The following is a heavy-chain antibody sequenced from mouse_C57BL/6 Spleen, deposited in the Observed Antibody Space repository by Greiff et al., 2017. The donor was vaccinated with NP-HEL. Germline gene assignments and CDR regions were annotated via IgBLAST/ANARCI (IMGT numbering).Heavy chain of an antibody. J-gene: IGHJ2*01. Sequence: EVQRVESGGDLVKPGGSLKLSCAASGFTFSSYGMSWVRQTPDKRLEWVATISSGGSYTYYPDSVKGRFTISRDNAKNTLYLQMSSLKSEDTAMYYCASHYYGSSYEEDYWGQGTTLTVSS. D-gene: IGHD1-1*01. CDR1: GFTFSSYG. CDR3: ASHYYGSSYEEDY. CDR2: ISSGGSYT. V-gene: IGHV5-6*01.